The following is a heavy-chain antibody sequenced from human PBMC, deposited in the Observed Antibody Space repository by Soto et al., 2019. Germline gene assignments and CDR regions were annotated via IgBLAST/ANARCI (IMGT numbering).Heavy chain of an antibody. CDR1: GYLINSGYS. J-gene: IGHJ4*01. CDR3: ARDLSSGYQTFCFDY. Sequence: KTSETLSLTCKVSGYLINSGYSWGWIRQSPGKGLEWIGSTSYDGKSYYKPSLKSRVVMSVDLANNQFSLRLRSVTAADTAVYYCARDLSSGYQTFCFDYWGQGTPVTVSS. CDR2: TSYDGKS. D-gene: IGHD3-22*01. V-gene: IGHV4-38-2*02.